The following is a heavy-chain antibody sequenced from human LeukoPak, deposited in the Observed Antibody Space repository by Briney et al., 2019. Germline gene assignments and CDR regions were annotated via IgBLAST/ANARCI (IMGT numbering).Heavy chain of an antibody. CDR1: GGSFSGYY. CDR3: ARGFRRLVRGVISQFDY. CDR2: INHSGST. J-gene: IGHJ4*02. Sequence: TSETLSLTCAVYGGSFSGYYWSWIRQPPGKGLEWIGEINHSGSTNYNPSLKSRVTISVDTSKNQFSLKLSSVTAADTAVYYCARGFRRLVRGVISQFDYWGQGTLVTVSS. D-gene: IGHD3-10*01. V-gene: IGHV4-34*01.